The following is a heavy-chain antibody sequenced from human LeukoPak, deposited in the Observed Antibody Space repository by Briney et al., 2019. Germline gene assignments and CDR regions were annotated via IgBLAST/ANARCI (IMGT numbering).Heavy chain of an antibody. J-gene: IGHJ5*02. Sequence: GGSLKLSCAASGFTFSGSAMHWVRQASGKGLEWVGRIRSKVNSYATAYAASVKGRFTISRDDSKNTAYLQMNSLKTEDTAVYYCTRLGGFDPWGQGTLVTVSS. CDR2: IRSKVNSYAT. V-gene: IGHV3-73*01. CDR3: TRLGGFDP. CDR1: GFTFSGSA. D-gene: IGHD3-10*01.